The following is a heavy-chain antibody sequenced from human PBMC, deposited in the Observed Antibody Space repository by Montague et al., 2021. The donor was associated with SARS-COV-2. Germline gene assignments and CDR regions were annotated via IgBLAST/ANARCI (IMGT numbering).Heavy chain of an antibody. Sequence: PALVKPTQTLTLTCTFSGFSLSTSGMCVSWIRQPPGKALEWLALXDWDDDKYYSTSLKTRLTISKDTSKNRVVLTMTNMDPVDTATYYCARIRDYDILTGSYSGFDYWGQGTLVTVSS. CDR3: ARIRDYDILTGSYSGFDY. CDR2: XDWDDDK. J-gene: IGHJ4*02. V-gene: IGHV2-70*01. CDR1: GFSLSTSGMC. D-gene: IGHD3-9*01.